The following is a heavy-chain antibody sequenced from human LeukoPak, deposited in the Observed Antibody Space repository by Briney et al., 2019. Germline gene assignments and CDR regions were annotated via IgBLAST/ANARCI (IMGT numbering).Heavy chain of an antibody. V-gene: IGHV6-1*01. CDR2: TYYRSKWYN. J-gene: IGHJ4*02. CDR1: GDSVSSNSAA. D-gene: IGHD2-21*01. CDR3: ARAFMTRIVVGLYYFDY. Sequence: SQTLSLTCAISGDSVSSNSAAWNWIRQSPSRGLEWLGRTYYRSKWYNDYAVSVKSRITINPDTSKNQFSLQLNSVTPEDTAVYYCARAFMTRIVVGLYYFDYWGQGTLVTVSS.